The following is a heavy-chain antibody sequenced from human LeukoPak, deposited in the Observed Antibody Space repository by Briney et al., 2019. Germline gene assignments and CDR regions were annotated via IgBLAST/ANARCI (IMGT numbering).Heavy chain of an antibody. J-gene: IGHJ5*02. V-gene: IGHV3-21*01. D-gene: IGHD6-13*01. CDR1: GFTFSRYS. CDR2: ISSSSSYI. Sequence: GGSLRLSCAASGFTFSRYSMNWVRQAPGKGLEWVSSISSSSSYIYYADSVKGRFTISRDNAKNSLYLQMNSLRAEDTAVYYWEGGPGGPNPNNGYSSSWYDWFDPWGQGTLVTVSS. CDR3: EGGPGGPNPNNGYSSSWYDWFDP.